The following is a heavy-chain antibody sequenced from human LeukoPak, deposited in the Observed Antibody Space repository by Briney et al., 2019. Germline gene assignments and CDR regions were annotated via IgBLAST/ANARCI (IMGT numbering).Heavy chain of an antibody. Sequence: SETLSLTCAVYGGSFSGYYWSWIRQPPGKGLEWIGEINHSGSTNYNQSLKSRVTISVDTSKNQFSLKLSSVTAADTAVYYCARGARYGVLTGYYAEDNCFDPWGQGTLVTVSS. J-gene: IGHJ5*02. CDR2: INHSGST. CDR3: ARGARYGVLTGYYAEDNCFDP. V-gene: IGHV4-34*01. CDR1: GGSFSGYY. D-gene: IGHD3-9*01.